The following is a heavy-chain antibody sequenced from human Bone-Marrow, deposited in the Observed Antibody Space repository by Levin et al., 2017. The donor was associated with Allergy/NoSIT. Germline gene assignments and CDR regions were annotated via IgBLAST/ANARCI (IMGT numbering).Heavy chain of an antibody. CDR1: GFTFSSYA. CDR2: ISYDGSNK. J-gene: IGHJ5*02. CDR3: ARGPTYYYGSGSAPDPKVKLVGFDP. D-gene: IGHD3-10*01. Sequence: GGSLRLSCAASGFTFSSYAMHWVRQAPGKGLEWVAVISYDGSNKYYADSVKGRFTISRDNSKNTLYLQMNSLRAEDTAVYYCARGPTYYYGSGSAPDPKVKLVGFDPWGQGTLVTVSS. V-gene: IGHV3-30-3*01.